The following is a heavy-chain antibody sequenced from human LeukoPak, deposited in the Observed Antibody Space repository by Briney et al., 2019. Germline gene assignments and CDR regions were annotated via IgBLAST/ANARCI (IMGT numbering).Heavy chain of an antibody. CDR3: ARGGRGFKIPEDY. V-gene: IGHV3-21*01. CDR1: GFNFSSYS. D-gene: IGHD5-24*01. CDR2: ISSSSNYI. J-gene: IGHJ4*02. Sequence: GGSLRLSRAAPGFNFSSYSMDWVRQAPGKGLQWVSSISSSSNYIYYADSVKGRFTISRDNAKNSLYLQMNSLRVEDTAVYYCARGGRGFKIPEDYWGQGTLVTVSS.